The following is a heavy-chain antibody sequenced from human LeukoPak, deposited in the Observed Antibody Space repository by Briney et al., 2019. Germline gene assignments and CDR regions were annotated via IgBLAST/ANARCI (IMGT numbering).Heavy chain of an antibody. D-gene: IGHD4-17*01. V-gene: IGHV4-39*07. CDR3: ARGGYGDLLFDY. CDR2: INHSGST. CDR1: GGSISGSSYY. J-gene: IGHJ4*02. Sequence: SETLSLTCTVSGGSISGSSYYWSWIRQPPGKGLEWIGEINHSGSTNYNPSLKSRVTISVDTSKNQFSLKLSSVTAADTAVYYCARGGYGDLLFDYWGQGTLVTVSS.